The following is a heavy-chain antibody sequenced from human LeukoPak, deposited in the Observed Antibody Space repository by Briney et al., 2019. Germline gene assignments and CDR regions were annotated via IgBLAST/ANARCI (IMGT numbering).Heavy chain of an antibody. D-gene: IGHD6-6*01. CDR2: ISWDSGSI. CDR3: AKSTSSIAARPNDYFDY. Sequence: YGAASAFTIDGYAMDWHRPAPGQGLVWVFGISWDSGSIGYADSVNSRFTISRDNANNSLYLQMNSLRAEDMALYYCAKSTSSIAARPNDYFDYWGQGTLVTVSS. CDR1: AFTIDGYA. J-gene: IGHJ4*02. V-gene: IGHV3-9*03.